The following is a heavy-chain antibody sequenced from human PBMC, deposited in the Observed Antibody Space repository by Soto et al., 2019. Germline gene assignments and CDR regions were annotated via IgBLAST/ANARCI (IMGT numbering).Heavy chain of an antibody. Sequence: SETLSLTCPVSGVSISSYYWSWIRQPPGKGLEWIGYIYYSGSTNYNPSLKSRVTISVDTSKNQFSLKLSSVTAADTAVYYCARDSGSSFDYWGQGTLVTVSS. CDR1: GVSISSYY. CDR3: ARDSGSSFDY. D-gene: IGHD1-26*01. J-gene: IGHJ4*02. V-gene: IGHV4-59*01. CDR2: IYYSGST.